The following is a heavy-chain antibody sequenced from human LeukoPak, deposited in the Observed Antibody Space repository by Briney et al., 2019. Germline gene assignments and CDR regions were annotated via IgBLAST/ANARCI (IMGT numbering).Heavy chain of an antibody. D-gene: IGHD2-2*01. CDR2: ISSSSSYI. V-gene: IGHV3-21*01. CDR3: ARDDIVVVPAAQGDYYYYMDV. Sequence: PGGSLRLSCAASGFTFSSYSMNWVRQAPGKGLEWVSSISSSSSYIYYADSVKGRFTISRDNAKNSLYLQMNSLRAEDTAVYYCARDDIVVVPAAQGDYYYYMDVWGKGTTVTVSS. J-gene: IGHJ6*03. CDR1: GFTFSSYS.